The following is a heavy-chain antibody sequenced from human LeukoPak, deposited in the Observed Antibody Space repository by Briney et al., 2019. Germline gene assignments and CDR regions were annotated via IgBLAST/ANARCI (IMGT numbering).Heavy chain of an antibody. CDR1: GFIFSSYG. D-gene: IGHD1-26*01. J-gene: IGHJ4*02. Sequence: GRSLRLSCAASGFIFSSYGVHWVRQAPGKGLEWVAVRSYDGSNKYYADPVKGRFTISRDNSKNTLYLQMNSLRAEDTAVYFCARVRGSYSLDYWGQGTLVTVSS. CDR2: RSYDGSNK. V-gene: IGHV3-30*03. CDR3: ARVRGSYSLDY.